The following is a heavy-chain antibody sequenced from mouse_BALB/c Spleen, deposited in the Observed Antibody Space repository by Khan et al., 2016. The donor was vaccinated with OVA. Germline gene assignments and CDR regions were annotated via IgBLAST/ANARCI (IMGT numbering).Heavy chain of an antibody. CDR2: INPGSGGT. CDR3: DLDSSGYVPFAY. J-gene: IGHJ3*01. CDR1: GYAFTNYL. D-gene: IGHD3-2*01. V-gene: IGHV1-54*01. Sequence: RQRSGAELVRPGTSVKVSCKASGYAFTNYLIEWVKQRPGQGLEWIGVINPGSGGTNYNEKLKGKATLTADKSSSTAYMQLSSLTSDDCAVXLCDLDSSGYVPFAYWGQGTLVTVSA.